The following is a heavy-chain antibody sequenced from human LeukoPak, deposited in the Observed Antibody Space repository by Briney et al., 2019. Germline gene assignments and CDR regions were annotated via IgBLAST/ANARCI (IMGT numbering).Heavy chain of an antibody. CDR2: ISWNSGSI. Sequence: PGRSLRLSCAASGFTGDDYAMHWVRQAAGKGLEWVSGISWNSGSIGYADSVKGRFTISRDNAKNSLYLQMNSLRAEDTALYYCAKDWAAVAGTSFDYWGQGTLVTVSS. J-gene: IGHJ4*02. V-gene: IGHV3-9*01. CDR3: AKDWAAVAGTSFDY. CDR1: GFTGDDYA. D-gene: IGHD6-19*01.